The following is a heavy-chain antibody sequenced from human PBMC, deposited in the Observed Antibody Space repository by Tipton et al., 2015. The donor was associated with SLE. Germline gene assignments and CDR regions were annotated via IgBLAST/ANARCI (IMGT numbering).Heavy chain of an antibody. D-gene: IGHD3-3*01. V-gene: IGHV3-30*18. CDR3: AKDGGFLEFRGGMDV. Sequence: SLRLSCVASGFTFTSYGMHWVRQAPGKGLQWVAVILYDGYNKFYADSVKGRFTISRDNSKSTLYLQMNSLRAKDTAVYHCAKDGGFLEFRGGMDVWGQGTTVTVSS. CDR1: GFTFTSYG. CDR2: ILYDGYNK. J-gene: IGHJ6*02.